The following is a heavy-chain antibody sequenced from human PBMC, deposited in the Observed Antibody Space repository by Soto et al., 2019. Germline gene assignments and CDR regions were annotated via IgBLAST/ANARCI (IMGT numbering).Heavy chain of an antibody. J-gene: IGHJ4*02. CDR2: IYHSEST. D-gene: IGHD1-1*01. Sequence: KTSETLSLTCAVSGGSMYTPNWWTWVRQTPGKGLQWIGEIYHSESTNYNPSLKSRVTISVDKSKNQLSLNLTSVTAADTAMYYCARGTTRIRGLFDYWGQGILVTVSS. V-gene: IGHV4-4*02. CDR3: ARGTTRIRGLFDY. CDR1: GGSMYTPNW.